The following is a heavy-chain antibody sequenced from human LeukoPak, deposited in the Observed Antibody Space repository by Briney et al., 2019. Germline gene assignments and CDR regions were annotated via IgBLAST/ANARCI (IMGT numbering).Heavy chain of an antibody. D-gene: IGHD2-15*01. J-gene: IGHJ4*02. CDR2: IYYNGRT. CDR1: GGSISSYY. V-gene: IGHV4-59*01. CDR3: AKDAGSGHFDY. Sequence: PSETLSLTCSVSGGSISSYYWNWIQQPPGKGLEWIAYIYYNGRTKYNPSLQSRVTISVDTSKNQFSLKLTSVSAADTAVYYCAKDAGSGHFDYWGQGTLATVSS.